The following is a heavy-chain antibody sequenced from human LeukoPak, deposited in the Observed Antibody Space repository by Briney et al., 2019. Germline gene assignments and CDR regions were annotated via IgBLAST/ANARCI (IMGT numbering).Heavy chain of an antibody. D-gene: IGHD2-15*01. CDR2: INPSGGST. J-gene: IGHJ4*02. V-gene: IGHV1-46*01. Sequence: ASVKVSCKASGYTFTSYYMHWVRQAPGQGLEWMGIINPSGGSTSYAQKFQGRVTITADESTSTAYMELSSLRSEDTAVYYCARADCSGGSCYSPDYWGQGTLVTVSS. CDR1: GYTFTSYY. CDR3: ARADCSGGSCYSPDY.